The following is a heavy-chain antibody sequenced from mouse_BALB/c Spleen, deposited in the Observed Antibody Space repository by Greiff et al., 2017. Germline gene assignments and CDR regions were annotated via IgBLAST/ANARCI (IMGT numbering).Heavy chain of an antibody. CDR1: GFSFTSYG. D-gene: IGHD2-4*01. J-gene: IGHJ1*01. Sequence: QVQLKESGPSLVQPSQSLSITCTVSGFSFTSYGVHWVRQSPGKGLEWLGVIWSGGSTDYNAAFMSRLSITKDNSKSQVFFKMNSLQADDTAIYYCAKTGMITEGYFDVWGAGTTVTVSS. CDR2: IWSGGST. CDR3: AKTGMITEGYFDV. V-gene: IGHV2-5-1*01.